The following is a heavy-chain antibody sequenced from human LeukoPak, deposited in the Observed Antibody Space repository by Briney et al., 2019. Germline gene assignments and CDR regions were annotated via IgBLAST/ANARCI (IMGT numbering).Heavy chain of an antibody. CDR1: GYTFSSYY. CDR3: ARGRPGRVYDTSKRALFDP. V-gene: IGHV1-46*01. Sequence: GASVKVSCKASGYTFSSYYMHWVRQAPGQGLEWMGIVNPSGGGTSYAQKFQGRVTMTSDTSTSTVFMQLSSLRSEDTAVYYCARGRPGRVYDTSKRALFDPWGQGTLVTVSS. CDR2: VNPSGGGT. J-gene: IGHJ5*02. D-gene: IGHD3-22*01.